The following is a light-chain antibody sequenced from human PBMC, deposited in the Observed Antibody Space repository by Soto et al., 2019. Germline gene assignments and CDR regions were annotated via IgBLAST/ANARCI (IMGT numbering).Light chain of an antibody. CDR2: GAS. Sequence: EIVLTQSPGTLSVSPGETVTLSCRASQSVNSAYLAWYQQKPGQAPRLLIYGASTRATGIPDRFGGSGSGTDFTLVISRLEPEDSGMYYCQQYGSSPLYTFGQGTKLDIK. CDR1: QSVNSAY. CDR3: QQYGSSPLYT. V-gene: IGKV3-20*01. J-gene: IGKJ2*01.